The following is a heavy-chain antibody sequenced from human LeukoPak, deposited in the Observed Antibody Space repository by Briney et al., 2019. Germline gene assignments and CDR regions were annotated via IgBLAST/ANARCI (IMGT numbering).Heavy chain of an antibody. D-gene: IGHD6-13*01. J-gene: IGHJ4*02. CDR1: GYTFTGYY. Sequence: GASVKVSCTASGYTFTGYYIHWVRQAPGQGLEWMRWINPNTGGTDYAQKFHGRVTMTRDTSISTVYMELSRLTSDDTAVYYCARGVASAGAKYFDQWGQGTLVTVSS. V-gene: IGHV1-2*02. CDR2: INPNTGGT. CDR3: ARGVASAGAKYFDQ.